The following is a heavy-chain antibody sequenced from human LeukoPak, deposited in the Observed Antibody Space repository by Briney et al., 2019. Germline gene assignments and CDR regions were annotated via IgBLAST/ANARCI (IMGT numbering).Heavy chain of an antibody. CDR1: GDTFSSYA. CDR2: IIPIFGTA. CDR3: ARDRGDYGSGGIGYYMDV. J-gene: IGHJ6*03. V-gene: IGHV1-69*13. Sequence: ASVKVSCKASGDTFSSYAISWVRQAPGQGLEWMGVIIPIFGTANYAQKFQGRVTITADESTSTAYMELSSLRSEDTAVYYCARDRGDYGSGGIGYYMDVWGKGTTVTISS. D-gene: IGHD3-10*01.